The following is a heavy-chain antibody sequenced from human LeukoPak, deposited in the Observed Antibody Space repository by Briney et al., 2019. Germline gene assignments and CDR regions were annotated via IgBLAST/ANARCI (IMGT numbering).Heavy chain of an antibody. V-gene: IGHV4-30-2*01. J-gene: IGHJ4*02. CDR2: IYHSGST. CDR1: GGSISSGGYY. D-gene: IGHD3-10*01. Sequence: PSETLSLTCTVSGGSISSGGYYWCWIRQPPGKGLEWIGYIYHSGSTYYNPSLKSRVTISVDKSKNQFSLKLTSVTAADTAVYYCAREANYDSGNYYLDYWGQGTLVTVSS. CDR3: AREANYDSGNYYLDY.